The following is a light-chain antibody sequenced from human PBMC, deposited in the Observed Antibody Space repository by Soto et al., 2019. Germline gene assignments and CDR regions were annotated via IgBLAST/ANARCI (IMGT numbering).Light chain of an antibody. CDR3: QQYDNSPIT. CDR1: QSFISI. CDR2: GAS. J-gene: IGKJ5*01. V-gene: IGKV3D-15*02. Sequence: EIVMTQSPATLSVSPGERATLSCRAGQSFISILAWYQQKPGQAPRLLIYGASTRATGIPDRFSGTGSETDFTLTISRLEPEDFAVYYCQQYDNSPITFGQGTRLEIK.